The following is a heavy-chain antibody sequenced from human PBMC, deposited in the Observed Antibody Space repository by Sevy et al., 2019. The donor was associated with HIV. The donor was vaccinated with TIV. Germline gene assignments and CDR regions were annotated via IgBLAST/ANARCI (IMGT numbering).Heavy chain of an antibody. V-gene: IGHV1-2*02. J-gene: IGHJ3*02. D-gene: IGHD3-22*01. Sequence: GESLKISCKASGYTLTAYYLHWVRQAPGQGPEWMGWINGNSGGAHYAQKFQGRVTMTRDTSSSTGSMELNRLTSDDTAVYYCARERWYDSSGRRSFDIWGQGTMVTVSS. CDR1: GYTLTAYY. CDR2: INGNSGGA. CDR3: ARERWYDSSGRRSFDI.